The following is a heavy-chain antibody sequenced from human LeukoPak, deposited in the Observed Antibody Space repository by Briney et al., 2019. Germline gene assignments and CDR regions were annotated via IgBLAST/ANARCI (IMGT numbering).Heavy chain of an antibody. V-gene: IGHV1-18*01. CDR1: GYTFTSYG. J-gene: IGHJ5*02. CDR2: ISAYNGNT. CDR3: ARNQIDDFWSGYYFAKSNWFDP. D-gene: IGHD3-3*01. Sequence: ASVKVSCKASGYTFTSYGISWVRQAPGQGLEWMGWISAYNGNTNYAQKLQGRVTMTTDTSTSTAYMELRSLRSDDTAVCYCARNQIDDFWSGYYFAKSNWFDPWGQGTLVTVSS.